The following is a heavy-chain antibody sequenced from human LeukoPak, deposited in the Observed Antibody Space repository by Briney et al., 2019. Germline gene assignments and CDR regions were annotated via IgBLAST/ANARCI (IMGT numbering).Heavy chain of an antibody. CDR2: IYTSGST. Sequence: PSETLSLTCTVSGGSISSYYWSWIRQPAGKGLEWIGRIYTSGSTNYNPSLKSRVTMSVNTSKNQFSLKLSSVTAADTAVYYCARQLAAAGTAGLDYWGQGTLVTVSS. CDR3: ARQLAAAGTAGLDY. CDR1: GGSISSYY. J-gene: IGHJ4*02. V-gene: IGHV4-4*07. D-gene: IGHD6-13*01.